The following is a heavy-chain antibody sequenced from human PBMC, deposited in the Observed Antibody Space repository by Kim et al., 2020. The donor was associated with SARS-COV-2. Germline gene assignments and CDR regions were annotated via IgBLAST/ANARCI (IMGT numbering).Heavy chain of an antibody. Sequence: SVKGRFTISRDNSKNSLYLQMNSLRTEDTALYYCAKDYDFWSGYYGGFFYWGQGTLVTVSS. D-gene: IGHD3-3*01. V-gene: IGHV3-43*01. J-gene: IGHJ4*02. CDR3: AKDYDFWSGYYGGFFY.